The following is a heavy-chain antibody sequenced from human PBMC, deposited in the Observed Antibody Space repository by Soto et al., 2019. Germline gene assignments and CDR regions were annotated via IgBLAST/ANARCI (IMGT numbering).Heavy chain of an antibody. V-gene: IGHV3-21*01. D-gene: IGHD6-19*01. CDR2: ISSTSKYI. Sequence: EVQLVESGGGLDKHGGSLRVSCAASGFTFSNYSMNWVRQAPGKGLEWVSSISSTSKYIYYADSVKGRFTISRDNAKKSLYLQMNNLRAEDTAVYYCARGLSSGWFDYWGQGTLVTVSA. CDR1: GFTFSNYS. J-gene: IGHJ5*01. CDR3: ARGLSSGWFDY.